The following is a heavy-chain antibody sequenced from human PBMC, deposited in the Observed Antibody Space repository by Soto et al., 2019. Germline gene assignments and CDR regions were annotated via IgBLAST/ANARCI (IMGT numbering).Heavy chain of an antibody. Sequence: PSETLSLTCTVSGGSLSRIGYYWSWIRQNPAKGLEWVGYISNSGSTYYNPSLKSRVAMSIDTSKNHVSLTLTSLTAADTAVYYCATSVQMATIPDLWGQGTLVPSPQ. J-gene: IGHJ5*02. CDR2: ISNSGST. D-gene: IGHD5-12*01. CDR3: ATSVQMATIPDL. CDR1: GGSLSRIGYY. V-gene: IGHV4-31*03.